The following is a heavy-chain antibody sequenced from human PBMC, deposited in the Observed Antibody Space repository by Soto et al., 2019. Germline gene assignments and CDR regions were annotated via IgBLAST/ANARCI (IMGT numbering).Heavy chain of an antibody. Sequence: EVQLVESGGGLIQPGGSLRLSCTASGFAISSNYMTWVRQAPGKGLEWVSLLYSGGSKYYADSVKGRFTISRDSSKNPLFLQMDSLRAEDTAVYFCASRKVPAAVWWDGAFDIWGHGTTVAVSS. CDR2: LYSGGSK. CDR1: GFAISSNY. J-gene: IGHJ3*02. V-gene: IGHV3-53*01. CDR3: ASRKVPAAVWWDGAFDI. D-gene: IGHD2-2*01.